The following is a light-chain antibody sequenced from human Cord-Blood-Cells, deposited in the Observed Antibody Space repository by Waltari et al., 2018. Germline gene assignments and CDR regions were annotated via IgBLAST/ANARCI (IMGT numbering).Light chain of an antibody. CDR2: DAS. Sequence: DIQMTKSPSSLSASVGDRVTITCQASQDISNDLNWYQQKPGKAPKLLIYDASNLETGVPSRFSGSGSGTDFTFTISSLQPEDIATYYCQQYDNLPFTFGPGTKVDIK. CDR1: QDISND. J-gene: IGKJ3*01. CDR3: QQYDNLPFT. V-gene: IGKV1-33*01.